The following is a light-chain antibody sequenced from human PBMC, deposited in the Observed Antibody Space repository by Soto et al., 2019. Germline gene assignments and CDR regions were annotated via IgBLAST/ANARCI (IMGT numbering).Light chain of an antibody. CDR2: SAS. CDR1: QSVSSN. Sequence: EIVMTQSPATLSVSPGERVTLSCRASQSVSSNLAWYQQKPGQAPRLLIYSASTRATGTPARVSGSGSGTEFNLAITSLQSEDFAVDFCQQYVIWPPTFTFGQGTKLEIK. J-gene: IGKJ2*01. CDR3: QQYVIWPPTFT. V-gene: IGKV3-15*01.